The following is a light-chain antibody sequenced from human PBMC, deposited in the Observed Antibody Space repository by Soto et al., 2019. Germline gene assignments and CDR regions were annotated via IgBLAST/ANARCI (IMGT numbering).Light chain of an antibody. CDR2: DAS. CDR1: QTVNAW. J-gene: IGKJ1*01. V-gene: IGKV1-5*01. Sequence: DIQMTQSPSTLSASLGDRVTITCRASQTVNAWLAWYQHKPGKAPKLLIYDASNLESGVPSRFSGSGSGTEFTLTISSLQPDDSATYYCQQYNGYSGSFGQGTKVDIK. CDR3: QQYNGYSGS.